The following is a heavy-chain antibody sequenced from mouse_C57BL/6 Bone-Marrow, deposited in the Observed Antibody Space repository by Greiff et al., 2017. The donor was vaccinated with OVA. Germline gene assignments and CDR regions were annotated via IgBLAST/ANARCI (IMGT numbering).Heavy chain of an antibody. CDR2: INPNNGGT. Sequence: VQLQQSGPELVKPGASVKISCKASGYTFTDYYMNWVKQSHGKSLEWIGDINPNNGGTSYNQKFKGKATLTVDKSSTTAYMALRSLTSEDSTVYYCARDGSSYRWYFDVWGTGTTVTVSS. V-gene: IGHV1-26*01. D-gene: IGHD1-1*01. J-gene: IGHJ1*03. CDR3: ARDGSSYRWYFDV. CDR1: GYTFTDYY.